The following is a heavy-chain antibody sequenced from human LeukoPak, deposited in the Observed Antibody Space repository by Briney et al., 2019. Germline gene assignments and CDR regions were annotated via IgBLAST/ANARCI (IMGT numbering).Heavy chain of an antibody. D-gene: IGHD3-10*01. CDR3: AREGDTQSGSYYC. J-gene: IGHJ4*02. Sequence: ASVKVSCKASGYTFTGYYMHWVRQAPGQGLEWMGWINPNSGGTNYAQKFQGRVTMTRDTSISTAYMELSRLRSDDTAVYYCAREGDTQSGSYYCWGQGTLVTVSS. V-gene: IGHV1-2*02. CDR1: GYTFTGYY. CDR2: INPNSGGT.